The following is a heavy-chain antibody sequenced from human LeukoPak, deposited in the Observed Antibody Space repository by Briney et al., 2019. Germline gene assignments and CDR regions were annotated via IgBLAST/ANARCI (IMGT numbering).Heavy chain of an antibody. J-gene: IGHJ4*02. Sequence: GGSLRLSCLASGFTFSTYWIHWVRQAPGKGLVWVSRINVDGRSTGYADSVKGRFTISRDNAKNTVYLQMNSLRVEDTAVYYCASYYYDSGGYSSANFWGQGTLVTVPS. CDR3: ASYYYDSGGYSSANF. CDR2: INVDGRST. CDR1: GFTFSTYW. V-gene: IGHV3-74*01. D-gene: IGHD3-22*01.